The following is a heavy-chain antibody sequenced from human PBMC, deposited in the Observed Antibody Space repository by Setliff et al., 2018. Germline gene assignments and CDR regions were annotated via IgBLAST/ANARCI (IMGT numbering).Heavy chain of an antibody. D-gene: IGHD2-15*01. CDR2: IFSGDTT. CDR3: ARGVVVYNWFDP. V-gene: IGHV3-66*02. CDR1: GFTVNNNY. Sequence: PGGSLRLSCAASGFTVNNNYMTWVRQAPGKGLEWVSLIFSGDTTYYADSVKGRFTISRDSSKNTLYLQMNSLRPEDTAVYYRARGVVVYNWFDPWGQGTLVTVSS. J-gene: IGHJ5*02.